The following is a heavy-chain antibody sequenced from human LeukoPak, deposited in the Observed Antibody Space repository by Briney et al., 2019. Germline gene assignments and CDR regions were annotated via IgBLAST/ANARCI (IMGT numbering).Heavy chain of an antibody. D-gene: IGHD6-19*01. CDR3: ARRTTSGWYSAAFDI. CDR1: GGSISSYY. V-gene: IGHV4-59*08. CDR2: IYYSGST. Sequence: PSETLSLTCTVSGGSISSYYWSWIRQPPGKGLEWIGYIYYSGSTNYNPSLKSRVTISVDTSKNQFSLKLSSVTAADTAVYYCARRTTSGWYSAAFDIWGQGTMVTVSS. J-gene: IGHJ3*02.